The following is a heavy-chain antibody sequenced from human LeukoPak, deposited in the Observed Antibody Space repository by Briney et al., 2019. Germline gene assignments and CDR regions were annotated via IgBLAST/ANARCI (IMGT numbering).Heavy chain of an antibody. Sequence: GGSLRLSCAASGFTFSSYSMNWVRQAPGKGLEWVSSISSSSSYIYYTDSVKGRFTISGDNAKNSLYLQMNSLRAEDTAVYYCARDKGSSSTSSFDYWGQGTLVTVSS. CDR1: GFTFSSYS. CDR2: ISSSSSYI. V-gene: IGHV3-21*01. CDR3: ARDKGSSSTSSFDY. D-gene: IGHD2-2*01. J-gene: IGHJ4*02.